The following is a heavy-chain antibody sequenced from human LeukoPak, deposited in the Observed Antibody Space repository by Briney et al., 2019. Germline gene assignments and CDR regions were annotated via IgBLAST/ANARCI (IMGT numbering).Heavy chain of an antibody. Sequence: ASVKVSCKASGHTFTSYYMHWVRQAPGQGLEWMGIINPSGGSTSYAQKFQGRVTMTRDTSTSTVYMELSSLRSEDTAVYYCARENGDYSTALGAFDIWGQGTMVTVSS. J-gene: IGHJ3*02. CDR2: INPSGGST. D-gene: IGHD4-17*01. V-gene: IGHV1-46*01. CDR1: GHTFTSYY. CDR3: ARENGDYSTALGAFDI.